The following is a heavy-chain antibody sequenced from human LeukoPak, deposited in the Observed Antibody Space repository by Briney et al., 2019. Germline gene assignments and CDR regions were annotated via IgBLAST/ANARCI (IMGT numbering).Heavy chain of an antibody. CDR3: ARDFSGSPDY. J-gene: IGHJ4*02. CDR2: IYYSGST. V-gene: IGHV4-39*07. Sequence: PSETLSLTCTVSGGSISSSDYYWDWIRQPPGMGLEYIGSIYYSGSTYYNPSLKSRVTISVDTSKNQFSLKLSSVTAADTAVYYCARDFSGSPDYWGQGTLVTVSS. CDR1: GGSISSSDYY. D-gene: IGHD1-26*01.